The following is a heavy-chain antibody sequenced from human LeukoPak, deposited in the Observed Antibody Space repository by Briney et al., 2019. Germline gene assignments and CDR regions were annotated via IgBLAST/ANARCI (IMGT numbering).Heavy chain of an antibody. CDR2: IYYSGST. CDR1: GGSISSYY. D-gene: IGHD1-26*01. CDR3: ARDPYSGSYPGAFDI. Sequence: SETLSLTCTVSGGSISSYYWSWIRQPPGKGLEWIGYIYYSGSTNYNPSLKSRVTIPVDTSKNQFSLKLSSVTAADTAVYYCARDPYSGSYPGAFDIWGQGTMVTVSS. V-gene: IGHV4-59*01. J-gene: IGHJ3*02.